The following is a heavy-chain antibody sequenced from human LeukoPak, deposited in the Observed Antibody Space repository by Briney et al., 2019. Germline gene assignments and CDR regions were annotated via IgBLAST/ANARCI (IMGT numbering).Heavy chain of an antibody. CDR3: ARVPGSGCLDY. CDR2: ICAYNGNT. Sequence: PSVKVSCKASGYTFTRYGISWVRHTPGQGLEWMGWICAYNGNTNSTHKLQGRVTMTTDTSTRTHYMELRSVRSVDTAVYYTARVPGSGCLDYWGQGTLVTVSS. J-gene: IGHJ4*02. D-gene: IGHD3-3*01. V-gene: IGHV1-18*01. CDR1: GYTFTRYG.